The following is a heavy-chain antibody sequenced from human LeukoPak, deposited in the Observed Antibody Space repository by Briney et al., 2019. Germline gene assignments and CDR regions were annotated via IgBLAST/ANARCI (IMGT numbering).Heavy chain of an antibody. CDR3: AKDRWRDGSSSFDN. CDR1: GYTFSSYS. CDR2: ISTYNGNT. V-gene: IGHV1-18*01. Sequence: GASVKVSCKASGYTFSSYSINWGRQAPGQGLEWMGWISTYNGNTNYAQKLQGRVTMTTGTSTSTAYMELRSLRSDDTAVYYCAKDRWRDGSSSFDNWGQGTLVTVSS. D-gene: IGHD6-6*01. J-gene: IGHJ4*02.